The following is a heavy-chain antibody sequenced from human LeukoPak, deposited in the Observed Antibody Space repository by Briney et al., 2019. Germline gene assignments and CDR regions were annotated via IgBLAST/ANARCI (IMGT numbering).Heavy chain of an antibody. CDR3: ARLCIASASSYYYFDY. CDR2: ISSSSSYI. Sequence: PGGSLRLSCAASGVTFSSYSMNWVRQAPGKGLEWVSSISSSSSYIYYVDSVKGRFTISRDNAKNSLYLQMNSLRAEDTAVYYCARLCIASASSYYYFDYWGQGTLVTVSS. CDR1: GVTFSSYS. J-gene: IGHJ4*02. D-gene: IGHD6-13*01. V-gene: IGHV3-21*01.